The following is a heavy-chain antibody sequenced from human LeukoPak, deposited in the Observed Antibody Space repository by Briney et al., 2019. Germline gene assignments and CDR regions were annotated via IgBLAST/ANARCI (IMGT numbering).Heavy chain of an antibody. CDR2: IYPGDSDT. CDR1: GYSFSNYW. Sequence: GESLKISCEGSGYSFSNYWIGWVRQMPGKGLGWMGIIYPGDSDTRYSPSFQGQVTISADKSINTAYLQWSSLKASDTAMYYCARSSTSWLTDGFDIWGQGTMVTVSS. D-gene: IGHD2-2*01. J-gene: IGHJ3*02. CDR3: ARSSTSWLTDGFDI. V-gene: IGHV5-51*01.